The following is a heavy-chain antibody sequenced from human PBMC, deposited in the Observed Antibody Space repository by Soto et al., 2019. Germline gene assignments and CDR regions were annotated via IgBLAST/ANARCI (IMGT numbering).Heavy chain of an antibody. CDR3: TTDPDIVVVVAATSSNAFDI. D-gene: IGHD2-15*01. Sequence: SWVRQAPGKGLEWVGRIKSKTDGGTTDYAAPVKGRFTISRDDSKNTLYLQMNSLKTEDTAVYYCTTDPDIVVVVAATSSNAFDIWGQGTMVTVSS. V-gene: IGHV3-15*01. J-gene: IGHJ3*02. CDR2: IKSKTDGGTT.